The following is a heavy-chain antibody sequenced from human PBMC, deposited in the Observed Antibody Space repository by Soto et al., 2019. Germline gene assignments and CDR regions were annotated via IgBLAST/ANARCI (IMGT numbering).Heavy chain of an antibody. Sequence: QVQLVQSGAEVKKPGASVKVSCKASGYTFTSYGISWVRQAPGQGLEWMGWISAYNGNTNYAQKLQGRVTMTTDTSTSTGYMELRSLSSDDTAVYYCARDIMEQLQNLYYFDYWGQGTLVTVSS. V-gene: IGHV1-18*01. D-gene: IGHD6-6*01. J-gene: IGHJ4*02. CDR1: GYTFTSYG. CDR3: ARDIMEQLQNLYYFDY. CDR2: ISAYNGNT.